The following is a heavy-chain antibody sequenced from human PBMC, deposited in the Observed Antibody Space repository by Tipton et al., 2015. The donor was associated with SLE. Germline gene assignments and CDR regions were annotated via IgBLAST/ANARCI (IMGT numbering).Heavy chain of an antibody. Sequence: TLSLTCAVYGGSFSGYYWSWIRQPPGKGLEWIGEINHSGSTNYNPSLKSRVTISVDTSKNQFSLKLSSVTPEDTAVYYCARERLSYYFDYWGQGTLVTVSS. CDR2: INHSGST. J-gene: IGHJ4*02. CDR3: ARERLSYYFDY. D-gene: IGHD6-25*01. V-gene: IGHV4-34*01. CDR1: GGSFSGYY.